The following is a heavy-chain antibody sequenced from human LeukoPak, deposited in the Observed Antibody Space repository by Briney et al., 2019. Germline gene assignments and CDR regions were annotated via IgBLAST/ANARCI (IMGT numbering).Heavy chain of an antibody. CDR3: ARDKGSSSSYYYYYGMDV. CDR1: GGTFSSYA. D-gene: IGHD6-6*01. V-gene: IGHV1-69*13. J-gene: IGHJ6*02. CDR2: IIPIFGTA. Sequence: ASVKVSCKASGGTFSSYAISWVRQAPGQGLEWMGGIIPIFGTANYAQKFQGRVTITADESTSTAYMELSSLRSEDTAVYYCARDKGSSSSYYYYYGMDVWGQGTTVTVSS.